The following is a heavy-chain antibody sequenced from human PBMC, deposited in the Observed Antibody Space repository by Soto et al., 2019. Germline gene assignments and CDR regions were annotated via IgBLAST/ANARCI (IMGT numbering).Heavy chain of an antibody. J-gene: IGHJ6*02. V-gene: IGHV3-9*01. CDR1: GFTFDDYA. CDR3: AASRAYDSSDYSGFYYGMDV. CDR2: LSWNGVTI. Sequence: EVQLVESGGDLVQPGRSLRLSCAASGFTFDDYAMHWVRQVPGKGLQWVSGLSWNGVTIGYAASVKGRFTISRDNAKKSLYLQMNGLRPDDTALYYCAASRAYDSSDYSGFYYGMDVWGLGTTVAVSS. D-gene: IGHD3-22*01.